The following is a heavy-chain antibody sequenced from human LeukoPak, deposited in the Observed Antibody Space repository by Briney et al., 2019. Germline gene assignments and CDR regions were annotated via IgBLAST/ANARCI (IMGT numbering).Heavy chain of an antibody. D-gene: IGHD3-3*01. CDR3: ARDSLTLDFWSGEYYFDY. CDR2: IIPIFGTA. Sequence: SVKVSCKASGGTFSSYAISWVRQAPGQGLEWMGGIIPIFGTANYAQKFQGRVTITADESTSTAYMELSSLRSGDTAVYYCARDSLTLDFWSGEYYFDYWGQGTLVTVSS. J-gene: IGHJ4*02. CDR1: GGTFSSYA. V-gene: IGHV1-69*13.